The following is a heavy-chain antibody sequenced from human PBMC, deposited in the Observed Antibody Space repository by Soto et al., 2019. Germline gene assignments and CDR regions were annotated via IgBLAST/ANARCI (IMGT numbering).Heavy chain of an antibody. V-gene: IGHV4-39*01. J-gene: IGHJ6*02. D-gene: IGHD6-13*01. CDR1: GGSISSSSYY. CDR2: IYYSGST. Sequence: SSETLSLTCTVSGGSISSSSYYWGWIRQPPGKGLEWIGSIYYSGSTYYNPSLKSRVTISVDTSKNQFSLKLSSVTAADTAVYYCARVVAAAGTWSPVRGPQTYGMDVWGQGTTVTVSS. CDR3: ARVVAAAGTWSPVRGPQTYGMDV.